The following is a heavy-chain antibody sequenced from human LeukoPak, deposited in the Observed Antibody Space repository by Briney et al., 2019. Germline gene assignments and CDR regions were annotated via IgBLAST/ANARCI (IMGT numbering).Heavy chain of an antibody. Sequence: GGSLRLSCAASGFTFSSYEMNWVRQAPGKGLEWVSYISSSGSTIYYADSVKGRFTISRDNAKNSLYLQMNSLRAEDTAVYYCARIAATGLHFDHWGQGTLVTVSS. D-gene: IGHD6-13*01. CDR3: ARIAATGLHFDH. CDR1: GFTFSSYE. V-gene: IGHV3-48*03. J-gene: IGHJ4*02. CDR2: ISSSGSTI.